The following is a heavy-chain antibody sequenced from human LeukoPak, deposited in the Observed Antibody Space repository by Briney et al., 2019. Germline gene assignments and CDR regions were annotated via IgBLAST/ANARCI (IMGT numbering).Heavy chain of an antibody. D-gene: IGHD3-22*01. CDR2: IIPIFGTA. Sequence: SVKVSCKASGGTFISYAISWVRQAPGQGLEWMGGIIPIFGTANYAQKFQGRVTITTDESTSTAYMELSSLRSEDTAVYYCARVPHPSGYPYYFDYWGQGTLVTVSS. CDR1: GGTFISYA. J-gene: IGHJ4*02. CDR3: ARVPHPSGYPYYFDY. V-gene: IGHV1-69*05.